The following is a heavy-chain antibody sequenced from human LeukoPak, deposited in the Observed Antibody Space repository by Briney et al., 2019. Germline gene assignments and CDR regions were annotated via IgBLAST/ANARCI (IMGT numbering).Heavy chain of an antibody. CDR2: ISAYNGNT. V-gene: IGHV1-18*01. D-gene: IGHD6-19*01. CDR1: GYTFTSYG. Sequence: GASVKVSCKASGYTFTSYGISWVRQAPGQGLEWMGWISAYNGNTNYAQKLQGRVTMTTDTSTSTAYMELRSLRSDDTAVYYCARDMIAVAGTEWFDPWGQGTLVTVSS. J-gene: IGHJ5*02. CDR3: ARDMIAVAGTEWFDP.